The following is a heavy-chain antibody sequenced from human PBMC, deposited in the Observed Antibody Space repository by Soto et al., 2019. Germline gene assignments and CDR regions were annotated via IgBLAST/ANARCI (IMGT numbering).Heavy chain of an antibody. CDR2: ISGSGGST. V-gene: IGHV3-23*01. CDR3: AKALVGTRYYFDY. Sequence: GESLKISCAASGFTFSSYAMSWVRQAPGKGLEWVSAISGSGGSTYYADSVKGRFTISRDNSKNTLYLQMNSLRAEDTAVYYCAKALVGTRYYFDYWGQGTLVTVSS. J-gene: IGHJ4*02. D-gene: IGHD1-26*01. CDR1: GFTFSSYA.